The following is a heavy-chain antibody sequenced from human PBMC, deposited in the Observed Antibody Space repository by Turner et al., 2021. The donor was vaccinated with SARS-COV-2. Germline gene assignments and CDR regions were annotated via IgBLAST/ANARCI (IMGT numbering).Heavy chain of an antibody. Sequence: GEVVQAGAGVKKPGASVKVPCKISGYPLTELSIHLVRQAPGTGLEWMGGFDTEDGEKIYAQNFKGRVTMTEDTSTDTAYMELSSLRSEDTAVYFCATGYQLRVNWFDPWGQGTLVTVSS. CDR2: FDTEDGEK. V-gene: IGHV1-24*01. CDR3: ATGYQLRVNWFDP. D-gene: IGHD2-2*01. CDR1: GYPLTELS. J-gene: IGHJ5*02.